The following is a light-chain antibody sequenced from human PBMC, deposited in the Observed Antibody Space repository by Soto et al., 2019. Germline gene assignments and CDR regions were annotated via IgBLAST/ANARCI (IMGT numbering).Light chain of an antibody. CDR2: EVN. Sequence: QSALTQPASVSGSPGQSITISCTGTSSDIGRYNYVSWFQQHPGKVPKLVIFEVNYRPSGVSDRFSGSKSGNTASLTITGLQAEDEADYYCQSYDISLHNYVFGTGTKLTVL. J-gene: IGLJ1*01. CDR1: SSDIGRYNY. CDR3: QSYDISLHNYV. V-gene: IGLV2-14*01.